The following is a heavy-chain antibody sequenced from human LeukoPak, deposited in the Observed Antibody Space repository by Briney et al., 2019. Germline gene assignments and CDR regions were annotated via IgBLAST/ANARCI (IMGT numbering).Heavy chain of an antibody. Sequence: SQTLSLTCTVSGGSISSYYWSWIRQPPGKGLEWIGYIYYSGSTNYNPSLKSRVTISVDTSKNQFSLKLSSVTAADTAVYYCARLGPIAAAGTTWGQGTLVTVSS. D-gene: IGHD6-13*01. CDR2: IYYSGST. CDR3: ARLGPIAAAGTT. J-gene: IGHJ5*02. CDR1: GGSISSYY. V-gene: IGHV4-59*08.